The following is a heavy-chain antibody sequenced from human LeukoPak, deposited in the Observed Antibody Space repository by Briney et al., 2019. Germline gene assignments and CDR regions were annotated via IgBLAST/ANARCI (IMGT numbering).Heavy chain of an antibody. J-gene: IGHJ4*02. Sequence: ASVKVSCKAAGYSISDSHMHWVRQAPGQGLEWMGWIMSNSGGTHYAQKFQGRVTMTRDTSISTAYFELTSLRSDDTAIYYCARDSVDGYYYFDYWGQGTLVTVSS. CDR2: IMSNSGGT. CDR1: GYSISDSH. V-gene: IGHV1-2*02. D-gene: IGHD5-12*01. CDR3: ARDSVDGYYYFDY.